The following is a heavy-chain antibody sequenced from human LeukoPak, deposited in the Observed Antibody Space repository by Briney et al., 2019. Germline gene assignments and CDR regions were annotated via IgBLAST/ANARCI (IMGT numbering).Heavy chain of an antibody. CDR2: IYYSGST. CDR1: GGSISSDSYY. J-gene: IGHJ5*02. CDR3: ARFIVGASNWFDP. Sequence: SETLSLTCTVSGGSISSDSYYWAWIRQPPGKGLEWIGYIYYSGSTNYNPSLKSRVTISVDTSKNQFSLKLSSVTAADTAVYYCARFIVGASNWFDPWGQGTLVTVSS. D-gene: IGHD1-26*01. V-gene: IGHV4-61*01.